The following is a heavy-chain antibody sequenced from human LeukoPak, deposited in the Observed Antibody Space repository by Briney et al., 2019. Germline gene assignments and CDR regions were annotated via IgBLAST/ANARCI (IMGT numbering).Heavy chain of an antibody. J-gene: IGHJ5*02. CDR1: GFTVSSSY. D-gene: IGHD6-13*01. CDR2: ISSGGST. CDR3: ARVIRQQPGWFDP. Sequence: PGGSLRLSCAASGFTVSSSYMSWVRQAPGKGLEWVSLISSGGSTYYADSVKGRFTISRDNSKNTLYLQMNSLRAEDRAVYYCARVIRQQPGWFDPWGQGTLVTVSS. V-gene: IGHV3-53*01.